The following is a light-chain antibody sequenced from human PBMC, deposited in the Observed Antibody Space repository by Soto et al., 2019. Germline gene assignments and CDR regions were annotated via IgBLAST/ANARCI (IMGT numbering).Light chain of an antibody. CDR3: SSYTTSNTRQLV. Sequence: QSALTQPASVSGSPGQSITISCTGTSSDVGGYNYVSWYQHHPGKAPKLLIYDVSNRPSGISNRFSGSKSDNTASLTISGLQPEDEADYYCSSYTTSNTRQLVFGTGTNVTVL. CDR2: DVS. J-gene: IGLJ1*01. CDR1: SSDVGGYNY. V-gene: IGLV2-14*03.